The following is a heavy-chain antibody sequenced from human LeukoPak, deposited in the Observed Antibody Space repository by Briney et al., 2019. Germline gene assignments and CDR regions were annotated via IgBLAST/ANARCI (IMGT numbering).Heavy chain of an antibody. CDR3: SRPALRGYSYGVRNNWFDP. Sequence: SETLSLTCAAYGGSFSGYYWSWIRQPPGKGLEWMGEINHNGSTNYNPSLKNRVTISVDTSKNQFSLKLSSVTAADAAVYYCSRPALRGYSYGVRNNWFDPWGQGTLVTVSS. CDR2: INHNGST. V-gene: IGHV4-34*01. CDR1: GGSFSGYY. D-gene: IGHD5-18*01. J-gene: IGHJ5*02.